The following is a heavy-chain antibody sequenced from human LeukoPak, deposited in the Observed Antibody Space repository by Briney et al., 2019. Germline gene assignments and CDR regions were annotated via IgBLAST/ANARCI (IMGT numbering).Heavy chain of an antibody. Sequence: GGSLRLSCAASGFTFSDYYMSWIRQAPGKGLEWVSYISSSGSTIYYADSVKGRVTISRDNAMNSLYLQMNSLRAEDTAVYYCARDAPFYSSSWPSYYYYGMDVWGQGTTVTVSS. CDR3: ARDAPFYSSSWPSYYYYGMDV. CDR1: GFTFSDYY. J-gene: IGHJ6*02. D-gene: IGHD6-13*01. V-gene: IGHV3-11*01. CDR2: ISSSGSTI.